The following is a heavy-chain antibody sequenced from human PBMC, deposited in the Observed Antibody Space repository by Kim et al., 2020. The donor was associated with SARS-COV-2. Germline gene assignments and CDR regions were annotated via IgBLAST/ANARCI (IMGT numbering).Heavy chain of an antibody. CDR3: ARRRSVVAATYWYFDL. D-gene: IGHD2-15*01. CDR1: GFTFSSYS. CDR2: ISSSSSTI. J-gene: IGHJ2*01. V-gene: IGHV3-48*02. Sequence: GGSLRLSCAASGFTFSSYSMNWVRQAPGKGLEWVSYISSSSSTIYYADSVKGRFTISRDNAKNSLYLQMNSLRDEDTAVYYCARRRSVVAATYWYFDLWGRGTLVTVSS.